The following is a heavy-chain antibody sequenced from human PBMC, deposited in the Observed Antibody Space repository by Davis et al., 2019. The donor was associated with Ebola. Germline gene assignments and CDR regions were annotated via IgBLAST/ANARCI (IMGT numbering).Heavy chain of an antibody. J-gene: IGHJ6*02. CDR3: ARDSQYGDYEGGGGMDV. V-gene: IGHV4-61*08. CDR1: GGSISSGGYY. D-gene: IGHD4-17*01. Sequence: MPSETLSLTCTVSGGSISSGGYYLSWIRQHPGKGLEWIGYIYYSGSTNYNPSLKSRVTRSVDTSKNQFSLKLSSVTAADTAVYYCARDSQYGDYEGGGGMDVWGQGTTVTVSS. CDR2: IYYSGST.